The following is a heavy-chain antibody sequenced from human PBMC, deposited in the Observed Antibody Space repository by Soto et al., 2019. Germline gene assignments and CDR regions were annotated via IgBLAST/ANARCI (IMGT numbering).Heavy chain of an antibody. V-gene: IGHV3-48*01. CDR2: ISDSGSNT. J-gene: IGHJ6*02. CDR3: AKDLLTYYYYYGMDV. Sequence: ALRLSCASFGFKISSSSMNWVRQAPGRGLEWVAYISDSGSNTLYADSVKGRFTISRDNSKNTLYLQMNSLRAEDTAVYYCAKDLLTYYYYYGMDVWGQGTTVTVSS. D-gene: IGHD1-26*01. CDR1: GFKISSSS.